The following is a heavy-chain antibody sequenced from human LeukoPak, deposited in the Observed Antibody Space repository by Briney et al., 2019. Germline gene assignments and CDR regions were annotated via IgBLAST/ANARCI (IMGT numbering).Heavy chain of an antibody. CDR2: IIPIFGTA. V-gene: IGHV1-69*13. CDR3: ARGLGCSSTSCPPNWFDP. Sequence: SVKVSCKAPGGTFSSYAISWVRQAPGQGLEWMGGIIPIFGTANYAQKFQGRVTITADESTSTAYMELSSLRSEDTAVYYCARGLGCSSTSCPPNWFDPWGQGTLVTVSS. CDR1: GGTFSSYA. J-gene: IGHJ5*02. D-gene: IGHD2-2*01.